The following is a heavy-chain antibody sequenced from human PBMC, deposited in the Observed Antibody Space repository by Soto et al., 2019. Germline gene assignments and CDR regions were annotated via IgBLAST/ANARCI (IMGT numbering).Heavy chain of an antibody. CDR1: GFSFSTYG. V-gene: IGHV3-23*01. J-gene: IGHJ4*02. Sequence: PGGSLRLSCAASGFSFSTYGMSWVRQAPGKGLEWVSGIRGRGDSTYNADSVKGRFTISRDNSKSTVYLQMNKLRVEDTAVYYCAKGTRSSAWLLDYWGQGSMVTVSS. D-gene: IGHD6-19*01. CDR2: IRGRGDST. CDR3: AKGTRSSAWLLDY.